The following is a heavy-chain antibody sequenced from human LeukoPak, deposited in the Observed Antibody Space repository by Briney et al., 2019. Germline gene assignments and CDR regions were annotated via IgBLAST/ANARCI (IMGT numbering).Heavy chain of an antibody. Sequence: GESLKISCKASGYIFTNYWIGWVRQMPGKGLEWMGIIYPGNSDARYSPSFQSQVTISADKSISTAYLQWSSLKASDTAMYYCARTNYFDSWGQGTLVTVSS. CDR3: ARTNYFDS. CDR2: IYPGNSDA. J-gene: IGHJ4*02. CDR1: GYIFTNYW. V-gene: IGHV5-51*01.